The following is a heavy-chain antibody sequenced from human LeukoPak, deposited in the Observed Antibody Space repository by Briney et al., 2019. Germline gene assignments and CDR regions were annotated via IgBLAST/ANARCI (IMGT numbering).Heavy chain of an antibody. D-gene: IGHD5-12*01. CDR2: ISYDGKNV. Sequence: GGSLRLSCAASGFTFSSYGMHWVRQAPGKGLEWVAAISYDGKNVHYVDSVKGRFTISRDSSKSTVYLQMNSLRAEDTAVYYCARTYSRESGYDFVFHYWGQGTLVTVSS. V-gene: IGHV3-33*01. CDR1: GFTFSSYG. J-gene: IGHJ4*02. CDR3: ARTYSRESGYDFVFHY.